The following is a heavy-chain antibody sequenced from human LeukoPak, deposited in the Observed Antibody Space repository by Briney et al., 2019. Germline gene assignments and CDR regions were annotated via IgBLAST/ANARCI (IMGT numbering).Heavy chain of an antibody. Sequence: GGSLRLSCAASGFTFSSYSMNWVRQAPGKGLEWVSSISSSSSYIYYADSVKGRFTISRDNAKNSLYLQMNSLRAVDTAVYYCARQGITIFGVVNDYWGQGTLVTVSS. CDR1: GFTFSSYS. V-gene: IGHV3-21*01. D-gene: IGHD3-3*01. CDR3: ARQGITIFGVVNDY. J-gene: IGHJ4*02. CDR2: ISSSSSYI.